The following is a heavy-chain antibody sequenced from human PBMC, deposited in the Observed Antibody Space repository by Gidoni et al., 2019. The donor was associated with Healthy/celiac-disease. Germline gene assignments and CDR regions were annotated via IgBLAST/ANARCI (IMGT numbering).Heavy chain of an antibody. D-gene: IGHD4-4*01. Sequence: QVQLVQSGVAVKKPGASVTVSCKVSGYTLTELAMHWVRQAPGKGLEWMGGCDPEDGETIYAHKFQGRVTRTDDTSTDTAYMELSSLRSEDTAVYYCATDHTVTTALFYYWGQGTLVTVSS. CDR1: GYTLTELA. J-gene: IGHJ4*02. CDR2: CDPEDGET. V-gene: IGHV1-24*01. CDR3: ATDHTVTTALFYY.